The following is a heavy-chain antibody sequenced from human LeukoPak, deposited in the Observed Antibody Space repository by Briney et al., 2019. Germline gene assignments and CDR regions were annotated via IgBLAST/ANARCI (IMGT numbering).Heavy chain of an antibody. J-gene: IGHJ2*01. CDR1: GFTFNSYA. D-gene: IGHD2-8*01. CDR2: IRGSGGGT. V-gene: IGHV3-23*01. CDR3: ARGQYCTNGVCTDYWYFDL. Sequence: GGSLRLSCAASGFTFNSYAMSWVRQAPGKGLEWVSAIRGSGGGTYYADSVKGRFTISRDNSKNTLYLQMNSLRDEDTALYYCARGQYCTNGVCTDYWYFDLWGRGTLVTVSS.